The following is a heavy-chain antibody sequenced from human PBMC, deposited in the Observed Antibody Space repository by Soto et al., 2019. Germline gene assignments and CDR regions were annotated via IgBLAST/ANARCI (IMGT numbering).Heavy chain of an antibody. J-gene: IGHJ4*02. CDR3: ASGGSCYSRYCYFDY. Sequence: SETLSLTCTVSGGSISSYYWSWIRQPPGKGLEWIGYIYYSGSTNYNPSLKSRVTISVDTSKNQFSLKLSSVTAADTAVYYCASGGSCYSRYCYFDYWGQGTLVTISS. D-gene: IGHD2-15*01. CDR2: IYYSGST. V-gene: IGHV4-59*01. CDR1: GGSISSYY.